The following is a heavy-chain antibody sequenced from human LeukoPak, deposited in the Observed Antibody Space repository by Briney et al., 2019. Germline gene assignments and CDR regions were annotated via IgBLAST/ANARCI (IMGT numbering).Heavy chain of an antibody. CDR3: LRGNYFNY. D-gene: IGHD3-16*01. J-gene: IGHJ4*02. CDR2: IIPIFGTA. Sequence: GASVKVSCKASGGTFSSYAISWVRQAPGQGLEWMGGIIPIFGTANYAQKFQGRVTITADESTSIAYMELSSLRAEDTALYYCLRGNYFNYWGQGTLVTVSS. CDR1: GGTFSSYA. V-gene: IGHV1-69*13.